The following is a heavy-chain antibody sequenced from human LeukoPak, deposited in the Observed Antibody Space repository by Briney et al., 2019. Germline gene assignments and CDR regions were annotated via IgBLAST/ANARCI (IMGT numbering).Heavy chain of an antibody. Sequence: PSESLSLTCAVYGGSFSGYYWSWIRQPPGKGLEWSGEIYHSGSTNYNPFLKSRVTISVDTSKNQFSLKLSSVTAADTAVYYCARGRSSGQQYKPYYYFDYWGQGTLVTVSS. CDR2: IYHSGST. CDR3: ARGRSSGQQYKPYYYFDY. CDR1: GGSFSGYY. V-gene: IGHV4-34*01. D-gene: IGHD6-6*01. J-gene: IGHJ4*02.